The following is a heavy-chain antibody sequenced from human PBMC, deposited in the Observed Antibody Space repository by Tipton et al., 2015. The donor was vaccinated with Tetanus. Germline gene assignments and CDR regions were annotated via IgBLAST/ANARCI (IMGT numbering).Heavy chain of an antibody. Sequence: TLSLTCTVSGGSISGSSYYWGWIRQPPGKGLEWIGSIYYSGSSYYNPTLKSRVTISVDTSKNQFSLKLDSVTAADAAVYYCARLREVVSRSGWAFDYWGQGILVSVSS. CDR1: GGSISGSSYY. J-gene: IGHJ4*02. V-gene: IGHV4-39*01. CDR2: IYYSGSS. D-gene: IGHD3-10*01. CDR3: ARLREVVSRSGWAFDY.